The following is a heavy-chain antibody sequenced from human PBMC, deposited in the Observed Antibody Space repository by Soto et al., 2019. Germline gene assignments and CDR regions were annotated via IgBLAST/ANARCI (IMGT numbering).Heavy chain of an antibody. J-gene: IGHJ3*02. V-gene: IGHV1-69*13. D-gene: IGHD4-17*01. CDR2: IIPIFGTA. CDR1: GGTFSSYA. Sequence: ASVKVSCKASGGTFSSYAISWGRQAPGQGLEWMGGIIPIFGTANYAQKFQGRVTITADESTSTAYMELSSLRSEDTAVYYCARDGAFDYGGNSFDAFDIWGQGTMVTVSS. CDR3: ARDGAFDYGGNSFDAFDI.